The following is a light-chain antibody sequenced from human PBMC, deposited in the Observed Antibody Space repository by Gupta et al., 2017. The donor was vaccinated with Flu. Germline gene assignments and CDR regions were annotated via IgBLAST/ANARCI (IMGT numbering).Light chain of an antibody. V-gene: IGLV2-14*01. Sequence: QSALTQPASVSGSPGQSITIPCSGTSSDVGDYNYVSWYQQHPAKAPKVMIYEVSHRPSGISDRFSGSRSGNTAYLTISGLQTDDEADYFCSSFSSSSTLVFGGGTKLTVL. CDR2: EVS. J-gene: IGLJ3*02. CDR3: SSFSSSSTLV. CDR1: SSDVGDYNY.